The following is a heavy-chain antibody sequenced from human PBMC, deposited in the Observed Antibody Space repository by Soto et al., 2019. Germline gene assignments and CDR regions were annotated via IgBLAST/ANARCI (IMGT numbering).Heavy chain of an antibody. CDR1: GFTFSSYA. CDR2: ISYDGSNK. Sequence: GGSLRLSCAASGFTFSSYAMHWVRQAPGKGLEWVAVISYDGSNKYYADSVKGRFTISRDNSKNKLYLQMNSLRAEDTAVYYCARAIAAAPIPYYYGMDVWGQGTKVTVS. CDR3: ARAIAAAPIPYYYGMDV. J-gene: IGHJ6*02. V-gene: IGHV3-30-3*01. D-gene: IGHD6-6*01.